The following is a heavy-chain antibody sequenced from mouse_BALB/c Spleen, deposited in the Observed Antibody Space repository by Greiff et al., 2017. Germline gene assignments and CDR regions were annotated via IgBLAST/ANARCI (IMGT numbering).Heavy chain of an antibody. Sequence: EVMLVESGGGLVQPGGSLKLSCAASGFTFSSYGMSWVRQTPDKRLELVATINSNGGSTYYPDSVKGRFTISRDNAKNTLYLQMSSLKSEDTAMYYCARGYYDYDWFAYWGQGTLVTVSA. D-gene: IGHD2-4*01. CDR1: GFTFSSYG. CDR3: ARGYYDYDWFAY. V-gene: IGHV5-6-3*01. J-gene: IGHJ3*01. CDR2: INSNGGST.